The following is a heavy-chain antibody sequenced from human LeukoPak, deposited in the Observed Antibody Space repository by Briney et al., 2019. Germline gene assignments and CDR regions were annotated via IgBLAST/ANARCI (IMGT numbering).Heavy chain of an antibody. CDR3: ARVPRSTAAVTP. D-gene: IGHD6-13*01. CDR2: IYTSGST. V-gene: IGHV4-61*02. Sequence: SQALSLTCTVSGGSISSGSYYWSWIRQPAGKGLEWIGRIYTSGSTNYNPSLKSRVTISVDTSKNQFSLKLSSVTAADTAVYYCARVPRSTAAVTPWGQGTLVTVSS. CDR1: GGSISSGSYY. J-gene: IGHJ4*02.